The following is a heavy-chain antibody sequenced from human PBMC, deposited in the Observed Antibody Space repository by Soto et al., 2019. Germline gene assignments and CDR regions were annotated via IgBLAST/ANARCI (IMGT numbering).Heavy chain of an antibody. D-gene: IGHD3-10*01. CDR3: ARLMRILQVHLGQTNYYGSGVERGRFDP. J-gene: IGHJ5*02. CDR1: GGSFSGYY. V-gene: IGHV4-34*01. Sequence: TLSLTCAVYGGSFSGYYWSWIRQPPGKGLEWIGEINHSGSTNYNPSLKSRVTISVDTSKNQFSLKLSSVTAADTAVYYCARLMRILQVHLGQTNYYGSGVERGRFDPWGQGTLVTVSS. CDR2: INHSGST.